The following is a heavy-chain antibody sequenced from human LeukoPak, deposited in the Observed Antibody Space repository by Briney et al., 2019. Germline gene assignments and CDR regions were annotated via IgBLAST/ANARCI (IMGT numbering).Heavy chain of an antibody. CDR3: ARDPHRDDGRWYCSGGSCYSYYMDV. D-gene: IGHD2-15*01. Sequence: GGSLRLSCAASGFTFSSYSMNWVRQAPGKGLEWVSSISSSSSYIYYADSVKGRFTISRDNAKNSLYLQMNSLRAEDTAVYYCARDPHRDDGRWYCSGGSCYSYYMDVWGKGTTVTVSS. CDR1: GFTFSSYS. CDR2: ISSSSSYI. V-gene: IGHV3-21*01. J-gene: IGHJ6*03.